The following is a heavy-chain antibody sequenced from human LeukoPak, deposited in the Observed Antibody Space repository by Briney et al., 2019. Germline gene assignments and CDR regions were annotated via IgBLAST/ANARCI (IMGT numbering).Heavy chain of an antibody. J-gene: IGHJ4*02. CDR1: GFTFSSYA. D-gene: IGHD6-19*01. Sequence: GGSLRLSCAASGFTFSSYAMSWVRQAPGKGLEWVSAISGSGGSTYYADSVKGRFTISRDNSKNTLYLQMNSLKAEDTAVYYCAKDHHQWAVAGTGYWGQGTLVTVSS. V-gene: IGHV3-23*01. CDR3: AKDHHQWAVAGTGY. CDR2: ISGSGGST.